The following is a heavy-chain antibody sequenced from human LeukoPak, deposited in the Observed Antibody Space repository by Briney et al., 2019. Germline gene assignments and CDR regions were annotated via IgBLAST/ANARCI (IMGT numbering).Heavy chain of an antibody. CDR1: GFTFSSYG. Sequence: GGSLRLSCAASGFTFSSYGMHWVRQAPGKGLEWVAFIRYDGSNKYYADSAKGRFTISRDNSKNTLYLQMNSLRAEDTAVYYCAKQTMVRGVRSYYMDVWGKGTTVTISS. D-gene: IGHD3-10*01. CDR2: IRYDGSNK. CDR3: AKQTMVRGVRSYYMDV. J-gene: IGHJ6*03. V-gene: IGHV3-30*02.